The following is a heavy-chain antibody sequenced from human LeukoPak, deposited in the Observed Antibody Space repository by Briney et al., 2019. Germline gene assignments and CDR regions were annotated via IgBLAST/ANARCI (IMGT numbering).Heavy chain of an antibody. D-gene: IGHD6-6*01. CDR2: IYTSGST. CDR1: GGSISSGGYY. J-gene: IGHJ4*02. V-gene: IGHV4-61*02. Sequence: PSETMSLTCTVSGGSISSGGYYWSWIRQPPGKGLEWIGRIYTSGSTNYNPSLKSRVTISLDTSKNQFSLNLSSVTAADTAVYYCARGPGGSSSSDFDYWGQGTLVTVSS. CDR3: ARGPGGSSSSDFDY.